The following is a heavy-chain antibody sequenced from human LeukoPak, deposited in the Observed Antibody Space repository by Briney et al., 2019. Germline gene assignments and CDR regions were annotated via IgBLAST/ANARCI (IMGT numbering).Heavy chain of an antibody. Sequence: PGGSVRLSWAAHGFTFSNFGMHWVRQAPGKGLEWVAFISYAESNKFYADSVKGRFTISRDNSKNTLSLHVNSLRTEDTAVYYCAKASGEAYYYEMDVWGQGTTVTVSS. J-gene: IGHJ6*02. CDR1: GFTFSNFG. V-gene: IGHV3-30*18. CDR3: AKASGEAYYYEMDV. D-gene: IGHD2-15*01. CDR2: ISYAESNK.